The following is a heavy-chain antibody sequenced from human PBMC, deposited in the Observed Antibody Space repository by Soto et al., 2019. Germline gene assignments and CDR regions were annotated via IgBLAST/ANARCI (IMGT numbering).Heavy chain of an antibody. D-gene: IGHD3-3*01. Sequence: SETLSLTCAVYGGSFSGYYWSWIRQPPGKGLEWIGEINHSGSTNYNPSLKSRVTISVDTSKNQFSLKLSSVTAADTAVYYCARAGFWSGYSFWFDPWGQGTLVTVSS. CDR2: INHSGST. CDR3: ARAGFWSGYSFWFDP. J-gene: IGHJ5*02. V-gene: IGHV4-34*01. CDR1: GGSFSGYY.